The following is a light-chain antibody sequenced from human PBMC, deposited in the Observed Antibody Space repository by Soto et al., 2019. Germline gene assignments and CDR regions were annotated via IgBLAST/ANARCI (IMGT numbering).Light chain of an antibody. CDR3: QHRSNWPLT. V-gene: IGKV3-11*01. Sequence: EIVLTQSPATLSLSPGERATLSCRASQSVSSYLAWYQQKPGQAPRLLIYDASNRATGIPARFRGSGSGPDFTLTISSLEPEDFAVYYCQHRSNWPLTFGGGTKVEI. J-gene: IGKJ4*01. CDR1: QSVSSY. CDR2: DAS.